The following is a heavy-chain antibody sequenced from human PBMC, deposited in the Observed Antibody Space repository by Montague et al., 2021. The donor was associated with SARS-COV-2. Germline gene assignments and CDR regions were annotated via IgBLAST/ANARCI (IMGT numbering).Heavy chain of an antibody. J-gene: IGHJ6*02. V-gene: IGHV4-59*12. D-gene: IGHD6-13*01. CDR3: ARLGRQQLVRLSGMDV. CDR1: GGSLSTYY. Sequence: SETLSLTCSVSGGSLSTYYWSWIRQPPGKGLEWIGSIYYSGSTYYNPSLKSRVTISVDTSKNQFSLKLSSVTAADTAVYYCARLGRQQLVRLSGMDVWGQGTTVTVSS. CDR2: IYYSGST.